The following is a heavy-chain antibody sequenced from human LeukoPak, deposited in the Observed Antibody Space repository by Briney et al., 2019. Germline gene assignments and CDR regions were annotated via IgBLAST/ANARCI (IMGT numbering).Heavy chain of an antibody. J-gene: IGHJ4*02. V-gene: IGHV4-59*11. CDR1: GGSISSHY. D-gene: IGHD5-24*01. CDR3: ARERDGYSLPDY. CDR2: IYYSGST. Sequence: SETLSLTCTVSGGSISSHYWSWIRQPPGKGLEWIGDIYYSGSTNYNPSLKSRVTISVDTSKNQFSLKLSSVTAADTAVYYCARERDGYSLPDYWGQGTLVTVSS.